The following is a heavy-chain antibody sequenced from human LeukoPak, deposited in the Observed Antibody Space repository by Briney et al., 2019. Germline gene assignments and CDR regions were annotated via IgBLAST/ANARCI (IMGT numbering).Heavy chain of an antibody. Sequence: SETLSLTCTVSGASINDHYWSWIRQLPGKGLEWIGYKYYAGSTSTNPSLESRVTISVDTSKNQFSLNLYSVTAADTAVYYCARHRFAWYDFDVWGQGTRVTVS. CDR2: KYYAGST. D-gene: IGHD3-9*01. CDR3: ARHRFAWYDFDV. J-gene: IGHJ3*01. CDR1: GASINDHY. V-gene: IGHV4-59*08.